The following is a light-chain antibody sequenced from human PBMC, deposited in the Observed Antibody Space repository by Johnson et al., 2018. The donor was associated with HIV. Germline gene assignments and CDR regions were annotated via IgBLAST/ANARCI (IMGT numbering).Light chain of an antibody. Sequence: QSVLTQPPSVSAAPGQKVTISCSGTSSNIGNNYVSWYQQFTGTAPKLVIHENNKRPSGIPDRFSGSKSGTSATLGITGLQTGDEADYYCGTWDSSLSAGGSNFVFGTGTKLTVL. CDR2: ENN. V-gene: IGLV1-51*01. J-gene: IGLJ1*01. CDR3: GTWDSSLSAGGSNFV. CDR1: SSNIGNNY.